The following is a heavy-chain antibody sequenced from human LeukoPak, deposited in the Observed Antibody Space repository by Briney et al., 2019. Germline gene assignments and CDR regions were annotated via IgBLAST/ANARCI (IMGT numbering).Heavy chain of an antibody. CDR3: ARGRGTMVRASVDY. CDR1: GGSISSSSYY. D-gene: IGHD3-10*01. J-gene: IGHJ4*02. CDR2: IHYSGST. Sequence: SETLSLTCTVSGGSISSSSYYWGWIRQPPGKGLEWIGSIHYSGSTYYNPSLKSRVSISVGTSKNQLSLKLSSVTAADTAVYYCARGRGTMVRASVDYWGQGTLVTVSS. V-gene: IGHV4-39*01.